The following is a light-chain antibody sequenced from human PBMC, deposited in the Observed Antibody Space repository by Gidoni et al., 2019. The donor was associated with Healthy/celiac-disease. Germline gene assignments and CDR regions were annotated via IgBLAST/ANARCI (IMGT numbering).Light chain of an antibody. V-gene: IGKV3-20*01. J-gene: IGKJ2*01. CDR1: QSVSSSY. CDR2: GAS. Sequence: EIVLQQSPGTLSLSPGERATLSCRASQSVSSSYLAWYQQKPGQAPRLLIYGASSRATGIPDRFSGSGSGTDFTLTISRLEPEDFAVYYCQQYGSGRTFGQGTKLEIK. CDR3: QQYGSGRT.